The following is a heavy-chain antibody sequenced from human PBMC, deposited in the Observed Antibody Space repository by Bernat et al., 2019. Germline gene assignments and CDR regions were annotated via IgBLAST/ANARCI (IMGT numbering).Heavy chain of an antibody. J-gene: IGHJ3*02. D-gene: IGHD3-22*01. CDR1: GFTFSSYG. Sequence: QVQLVESGGGVVQPGRSLRLSCAASGFTFSSYGMHWVRQAPGKGLEWVAVIWYDGSNKYYADSVKGRFTISRDNSKNTLYLQMNSLRAEDTAVYYCAREKTMIVVGDALDIWGQGTMVTVSS. CDR3: AREKTMIVVGDALDI. CDR2: IWYDGSNK. V-gene: IGHV3-33*01.